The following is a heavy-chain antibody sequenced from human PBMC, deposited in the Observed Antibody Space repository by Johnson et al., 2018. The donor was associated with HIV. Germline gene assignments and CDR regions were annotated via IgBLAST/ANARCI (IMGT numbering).Heavy chain of an antibody. CDR3: ARATYSNSKAHAFDI. D-gene: IGHD6-6*01. CDR1: GFTFSYYS. CDR2: INSDGSST. Sequence: EQLVESGGGVVQPGTSLILSCAASGFTFSYYSMHWVRQAPGKGLVWVSRINSDGSSTTYADSGKGRFTISRDNAKTTVYLQMNSLRVEDTAVYYCARATYSNSKAHAFDIWGQGKMVTVSS. V-gene: IGHV3-74*02. J-gene: IGHJ3*02.